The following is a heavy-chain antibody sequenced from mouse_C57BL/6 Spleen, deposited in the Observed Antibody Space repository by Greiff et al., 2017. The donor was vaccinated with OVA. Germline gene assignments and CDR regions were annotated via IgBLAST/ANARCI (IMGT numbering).Heavy chain of an antibody. Sequence: VQRVESGAELVKPGASVKMSCKASGYTFTTYPIEWMKQNHGKSLEWIGNFHPYNDDTKYNEKFKGKATLNVEKSSSTVYLELSRLTSDDSAVYYCARGGYRTGGWYFDVWGTGTTVTVSS. V-gene: IGHV1-47*01. CDR3: ARGGYRTGGWYFDV. CDR2: FHPYNDDT. J-gene: IGHJ1*03. CDR1: GYTFTTYP. D-gene: IGHD2-12*01.